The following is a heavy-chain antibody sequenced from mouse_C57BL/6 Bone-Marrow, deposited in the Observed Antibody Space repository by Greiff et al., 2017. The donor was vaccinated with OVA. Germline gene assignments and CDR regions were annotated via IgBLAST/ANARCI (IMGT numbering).Heavy chain of an antibody. CDR3: ARHYSNYAWFAY. J-gene: IGHJ3*01. D-gene: IGHD2-5*01. CDR1: EYEFPSHN. Sequence: EVKLMESGGGLVQPGESLKLSCESNEYEFPSHNMSWVRKTPEKRLELVAAINSDGGSTYYPDTMERRFIISRDNTKKTLYLQMSSLRSEDTALYYCARHYSNYAWFAYWGQGTLVTVSA. CDR2: INSDGGST. V-gene: IGHV5-2*01.